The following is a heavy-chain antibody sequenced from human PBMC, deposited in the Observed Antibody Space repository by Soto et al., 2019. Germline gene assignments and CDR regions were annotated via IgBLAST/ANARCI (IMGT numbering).Heavy chain of an antibody. V-gene: IGHV3-23*01. CDR1: GFTFSNYA. CDR3: AKGIAAAGTSLVDY. CDR2: ISGSGGST. Sequence: GGSLRLSCAASGFTFSNYAMSWVRQAPGKGLEWVSAISGSGGSTYYADSVKGRFTISRDNSKNTLYLQMNSLRAEDTAVYYCAKGIAAAGTSLVDYWGQGTRVTVSS. D-gene: IGHD6-13*01. J-gene: IGHJ4*02.